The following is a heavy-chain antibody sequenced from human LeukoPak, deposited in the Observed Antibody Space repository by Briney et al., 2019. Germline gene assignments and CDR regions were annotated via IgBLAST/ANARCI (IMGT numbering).Heavy chain of an antibody. D-gene: IGHD3-9*01. CDR2: INPSGGRT. Sequence: ASVKVSCKTSGYSFASYYMHWVRQAPGQGLEWMGIINPSGGRTSHAQKFQGRVTMTRDTSTSTVYMELSSLRSEDTAVYYCARDRKAIYDILTGYYKGSAFDIWGQGTMVTVSS. CDR3: ARDRKAIYDILTGYYKGSAFDI. CDR1: GYSFASYY. V-gene: IGHV1-46*01. J-gene: IGHJ3*02.